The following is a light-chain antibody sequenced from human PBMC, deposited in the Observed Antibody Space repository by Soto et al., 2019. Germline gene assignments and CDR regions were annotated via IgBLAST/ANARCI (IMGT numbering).Light chain of an antibody. CDR3: QKYDNLPALT. J-gene: IGKJ4*01. Sequence: DIQMTQSPSSLSASVEDRVTITCQASQDISNYLNWYQHKPGKAPKLLIYDASNLETGVPSRFSGSGSGTDFTFCISSLQPEDIATYYCQKYDNLPALTFGGGTKVEIK. V-gene: IGKV1-33*01. CDR1: QDISNY. CDR2: DAS.